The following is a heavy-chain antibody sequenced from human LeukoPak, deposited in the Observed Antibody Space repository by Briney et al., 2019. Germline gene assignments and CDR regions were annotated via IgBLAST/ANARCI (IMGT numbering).Heavy chain of an antibody. CDR1: GFTFSNFA. V-gene: IGHV3-23*01. CDR2: VSGGGST. Sequence: GGSLRLSCAASGFTFSNFAMSWVRQAPGKGLEWASAVSGGGSTYYADSVKGRFTISRDNSRNTVYLQMNSLRAEDTAVYFCAKGKAPDNWGQGTLVTVSS. CDR3: AKGKAPDN. J-gene: IGHJ4*02.